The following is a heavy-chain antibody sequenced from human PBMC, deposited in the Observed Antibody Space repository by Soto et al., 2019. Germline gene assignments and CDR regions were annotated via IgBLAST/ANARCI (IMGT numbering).Heavy chain of an antibody. Sequence: SETLSLTCRVLGDSISSSTYYWGWIRQPPGKGLEWIGSIYYSGSTYYNPSLKSRVTISVDTSKNQFSLKLSSVTAADTAVYYCARHNGGSGWYYGGRGAFDIWGQGTMVT. CDR3: ARHNGGSGWYYGGRGAFDI. CDR1: GDSISSSTYY. CDR2: IYYSGST. J-gene: IGHJ3*02. V-gene: IGHV4-39*01. D-gene: IGHD6-19*01.